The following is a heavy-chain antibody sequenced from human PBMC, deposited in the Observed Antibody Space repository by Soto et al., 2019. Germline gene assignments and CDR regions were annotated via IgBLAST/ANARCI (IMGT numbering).Heavy chain of an antibody. J-gene: IGHJ4*02. CDR2: ISGSGGST. CDR3: AKKEIAFYDSSAPFDY. Sequence: GGSLRLSCAASGFTFSSYAMSWVRQAPGKGLEWVSAISGSGGSTYYADSVKGRFTISRDNSKNTLYLQMNSLRAEDTAVYYCAKKEIAFYDSSAPFDYWGQGTLVTVPS. D-gene: IGHD3-22*01. CDR1: GFTFSSYA. V-gene: IGHV3-23*01.